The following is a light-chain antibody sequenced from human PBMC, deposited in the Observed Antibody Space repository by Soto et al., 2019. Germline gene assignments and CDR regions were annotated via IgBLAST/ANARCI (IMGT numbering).Light chain of an antibody. CDR3: AVWDDGLNGVV. Sequence: QSVLTQPPSASGTPGQRVTISCSGSSSNIGSNTMSWYQQLPGTAPKLLMYNNNQRPSGVPDRFSGSKSGTSASLAISGLQSEDEADYYCAVWDDGLNGVVFGGGTKLTVL. CDR2: NNN. CDR1: SSNIGSNT. V-gene: IGLV1-44*01. J-gene: IGLJ2*01.